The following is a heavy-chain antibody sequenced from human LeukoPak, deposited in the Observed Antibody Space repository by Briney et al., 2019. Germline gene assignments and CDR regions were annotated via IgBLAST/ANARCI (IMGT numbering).Heavy chain of an antibody. J-gene: IGHJ4*02. Sequence: ASVKVSCKASGYTFTGYYMHWVRQAPGQGPEWMGWINPNSGGTNYAQKFRGRVTMTRDTSISTAYMELSRLRSDDTAVYYCARDQLLYRYFDYWGQGTLVTVSS. V-gene: IGHV1-2*02. CDR3: ARDQLLYRYFDY. D-gene: IGHD2-2*02. CDR1: GYTFTGYY. CDR2: INPNSGGT.